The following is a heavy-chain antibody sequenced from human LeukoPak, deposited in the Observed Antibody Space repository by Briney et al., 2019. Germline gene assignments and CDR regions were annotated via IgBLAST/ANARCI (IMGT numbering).Heavy chain of an antibody. J-gene: IGHJ4*02. Sequence: GGSLRLSCAASGFTFSDYYMSWVRQAPGKGLEWVSYISSSGSTIYYADSVKGRFTISRDNAKNSLYLQMNSLRAEDTAVYYCAKSGDTAMVYQGDYWGQGTLVTVSS. D-gene: IGHD5-18*01. CDR3: AKSGDTAMVYQGDY. V-gene: IGHV3-11*01. CDR2: ISSSGSTI. CDR1: GFTFSDYY.